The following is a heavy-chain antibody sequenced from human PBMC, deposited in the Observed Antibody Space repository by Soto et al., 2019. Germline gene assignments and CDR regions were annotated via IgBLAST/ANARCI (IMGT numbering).Heavy chain of an antibody. CDR3: ARDRDAYCSKGICSGPYFDY. CDR1: GFTYSTYS. D-gene: IGHD2-8*01. Sequence: GGSLRLSCAASGFTYSTYSINWVRQAPGKGLEWISYISDNSSVIYYADAVKGRFTISRDNAKNSLYLQMNSLRDEDTAVYYCARDRDAYCSKGICSGPYFDYWGQGTLVTVSS. CDR2: ISDNSSVI. J-gene: IGHJ4*02. V-gene: IGHV3-48*02.